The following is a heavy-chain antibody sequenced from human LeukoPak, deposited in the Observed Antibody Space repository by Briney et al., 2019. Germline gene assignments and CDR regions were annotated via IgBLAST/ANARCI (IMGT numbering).Heavy chain of an antibody. CDR3: ARDRGYSSSRSYFDY. D-gene: IGHD6-6*01. Sequence: ASVKVSCKASGYTFTSYGISWVRQAPGQGLEWMGWISAYNGNTNYAQKLQGRVTMTTDTSTSTACMELRSLRSDDTAVYYCARDRGYSSSRSYFDYWGQGTLVTVSS. CDR2: ISAYNGNT. CDR1: GYTFTSYG. J-gene: IGHJ4*02. V-gene: IGHV1-18*01.